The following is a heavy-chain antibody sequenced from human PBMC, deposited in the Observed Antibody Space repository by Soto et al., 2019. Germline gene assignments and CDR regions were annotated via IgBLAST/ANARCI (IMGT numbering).Heavy chain of an antibody. D-gene: IGHD3-10*01. CDR1: GFTLSTYA. CDR3: VRGPYYYGSGRDGPLDY. V-gene: IGHV3-30-3*01. CDR2: ISYDGSNK. J-gene: IGHJ4*02. Sequence: QVQLVESGGGVVQPGRSLRLSCAASGFTLSTYAMQWVRQAPGKGLEWVAVISYDGSNKYYADSVKGRFTISRDNSKNTLYLQMNSLRAEDTAVYYCVRGPYYYGSGRDGPLDYWGQGTLVTVSS.